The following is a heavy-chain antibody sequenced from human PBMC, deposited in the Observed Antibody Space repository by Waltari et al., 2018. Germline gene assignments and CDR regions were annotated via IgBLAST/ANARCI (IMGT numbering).Heavy chain of an antibody. V-gene: IGHV4-34*01. CDR1: GGSFSGYY. CDR2: INHSGST. J-gene: IGHJ4*02. CDR3: ARGTVTIDY. Sequence: QVQLQQWGAGLLKPSETLSLTCAVYGGSFSGYYWSWIRQPPGKGLEWIGEINHSGSTNSTPSLKSRVTISVDTSKNQFSLKLSSVTAADTAVYYCARGTVTIDYWGQGTLVTVSS. D-gene: IGHD1-7*01.